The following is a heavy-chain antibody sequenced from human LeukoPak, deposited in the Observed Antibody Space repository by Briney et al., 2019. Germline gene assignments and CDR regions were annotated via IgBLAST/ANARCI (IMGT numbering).Heavy chain of an antibody. CDR1: GYTFTGYY. Sequence: ASVKVSRKASGYTFTGYYMHWVRQAPGQGLEWMGWINPNSGGTNYAQKFQGRVTMTRNTSISTAYMELSSLRSEDTAVYYCARVGQFCSSTSCPRYFQHWGQGTLVTVSS. J-gene: IGHJ1*01. D-gene: IGHD2-2*01. V-gene: IGHV1-2*02. CDR2: INPNSGGT. CDR3: ARVGQFCSSTSCPRYFQH.